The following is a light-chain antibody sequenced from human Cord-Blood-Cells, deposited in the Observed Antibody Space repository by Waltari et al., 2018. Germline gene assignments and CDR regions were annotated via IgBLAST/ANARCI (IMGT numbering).Light chain of an antibody. Sequence: NFMLTQPHPVSESPGKTVTLLFTRSSGSISSHYVLWYQQRPCSPPTTVIYEDNQRPSGLPDRFSDSIDSSSNSASLTISGLKTEDEADYYCQSDDSSNVVFGGGTKLTVL. V-gene: IGLV6-57*01. CDR1: SGSISSHY. J-gene: IGLJ2*01. CDR3: QSDDSSNVV. CDR2: EDN.